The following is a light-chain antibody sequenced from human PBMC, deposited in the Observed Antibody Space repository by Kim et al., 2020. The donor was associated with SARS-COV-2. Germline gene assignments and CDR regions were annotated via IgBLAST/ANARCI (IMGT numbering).Light chain of an antibody. CDR2: DND. CDR1: TSNIGNDY. CDR3: GTWDTSLNVGV. Sequence: QSVLTQPPSVSAAPVQKVTISCSGSTSNIGNDYVSWYQQVPGTAPKLLIYDNDKRPSGIPDRFSGSKSGTSATLGITGLQIGDEADYYCGTWDTSLNVGVFGGGTQLTVL. J-gene: IGLJ2*01. V-gene: IGLV1-51*01.